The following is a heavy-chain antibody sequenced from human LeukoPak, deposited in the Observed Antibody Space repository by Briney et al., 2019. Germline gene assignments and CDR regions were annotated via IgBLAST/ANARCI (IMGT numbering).Heavy chain of an antibody. J-gene: IGHJ4*02. D-gene: IGHD3-16*01. CDR3: ARDSSWAYDYVWGSLDY. CDR1: GFTFSDYY. Sequence: GGSLRLSCAASGFTFSDYYMSWIRQAPGKGLEWVSYISSSGSTIYYADSVKGRFTISRDNAKNSLYLQMNSLRAEDTAVYYRARDSSWAYDYVWGSLDYWGQGTLVTVSS. CDR2: ISSSGSTI. V-gene: IGHV3-11*04.